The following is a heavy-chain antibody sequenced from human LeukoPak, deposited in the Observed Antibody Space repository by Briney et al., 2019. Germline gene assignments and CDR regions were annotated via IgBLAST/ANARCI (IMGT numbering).Heavy chain of an antibody. V-gene: IGHV3-21*01. J-gene: IGHJ4*02. CDR2: ISSSGSYI. CDR1: GFTFSSYS. Sequence: GGSLRLSCAASGFTFSSYSMNWVRQAPGKGLEWVSSISSSGSYIYYADSVKGRFTISRDNAKNSLYLQMNSLRAEDTAVYYCARDPGYSSSSAGYWGQGTLVTVSS. D-gene: IGHD6-6*01. CDR3: ARDPGYSSSSAGY.